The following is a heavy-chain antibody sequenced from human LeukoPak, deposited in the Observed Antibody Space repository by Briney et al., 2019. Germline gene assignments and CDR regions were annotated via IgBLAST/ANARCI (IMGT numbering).Heavy chain of an antibody. J-gene: IGHJ6*02. Sequence: SETLSLTCAVSGGSISSGGYSWSWIRQPPGKGLEWIGYIFHSGSTYYNPSLKSRVTISVDRSKNQFSLKLSSVTAADTAVYYCARVGPLGYCSGGSCYSLSSKYYYGMDVWGQGTTVTVS. CDR2: IFHSGST. CDR1: GGSISSGGYS. CDR3: ARVGPLGYCSGGSCYSLSSKYYYGMDV. D-gene: IGHD2-15*01. V-gene: IGHV4-30-2*01.